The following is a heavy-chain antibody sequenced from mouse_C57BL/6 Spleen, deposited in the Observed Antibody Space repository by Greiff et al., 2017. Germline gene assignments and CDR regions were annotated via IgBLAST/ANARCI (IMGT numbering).Heavy chain of an antibody. CDR2: ISSGSSTI. Sequence: EVQLVEPGGGLVKPGGSLTLSCAASGFTFSDYGMHWVRQAPEKGLEWVAYISSGSSTIYYADTVKGRFTISRDNAKNTLFLQMTSLRSEDTAMYYCARKWAIYYYYYVGAMDYWGQRTSVTVSS. CDR1: GFTFSDYG. J-gene: IGHJ4*01. V-gene: IGHV5-17*01. CDR3: ARKWAIYYYYYVGAMDY. D-gene: IGHD2-4*01.